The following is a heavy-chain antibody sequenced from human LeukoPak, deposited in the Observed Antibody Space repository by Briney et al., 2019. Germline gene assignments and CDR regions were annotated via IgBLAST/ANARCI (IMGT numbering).Heavy chain of an antibody. V-gene: IGHV4-34*01. D-gene: IGHD3-22*01. CDR3: ARGRFFYYDSSGYYRHHAFDI. CDR1: GGSFSGYY. Sequence: SETLSLTCAVYGGSFSGYYWSWIRQPPGKGLEWIGEINHSGSTNYNPSLKSRVTISVDTSKNQFSLKLSSVTAADTAVYYCARGRFFYYDSSGYYRHHAFDIWGRGTMVTVSS. CDR2: INHSGST. J-gene: IGHJ3*02.